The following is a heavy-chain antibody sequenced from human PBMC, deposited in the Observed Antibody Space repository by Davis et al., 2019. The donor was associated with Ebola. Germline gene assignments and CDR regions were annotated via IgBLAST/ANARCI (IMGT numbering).Heavy chain of an antibody. CDR3: ARVSVWGIAARGYNWFDP. CDR2: INHSGST. V-gene: IGHV4-34*01. Sequence: MPGGSLRLSCAVYGGSFSGYYWSWIRQPPGKGLEWIGEINHSGSTNYNPSLKSRVTISVDTSKNQFSLKLSSVTAADTAVYYCARVSVWGIAARGYNWFDPWGQGTLVTVSS. J-gene: IGHJ5*02. D-gene: IGHD6-6*01. CDR1: GGSFSGYY.